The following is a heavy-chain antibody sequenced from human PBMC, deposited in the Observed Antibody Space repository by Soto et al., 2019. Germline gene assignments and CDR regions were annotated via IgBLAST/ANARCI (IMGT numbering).Heavy chain of an antibody. Sequence: QVQLVQSGAEVKKPGASVKVSCKASGYTFTSYYMHWVRQAPGQGLEWMGIINPSGGSTSYAQKFQGRVTMTRDTSTSTVYMELSSLRSEDTAVYYCARFTVYGDYLVPFDYWGQGTLVTVSS. CDR1: GYTFTSYY. V-gene: IGHV1-46*03. J-gene: IGHJ4*02. D-gene: IGHD4-17*01. CDR2: INPSGGST. CDR3: ARFTVYGDYLVPFDY.